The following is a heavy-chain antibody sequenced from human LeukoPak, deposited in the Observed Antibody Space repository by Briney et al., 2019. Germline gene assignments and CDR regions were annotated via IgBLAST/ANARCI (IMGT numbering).Heavy chain of an antibody. CDR3: ASNTGTVFDY. Sequence: SETLSLTCSVSGGSMSSYYWSWIRQPPGKGLEWIGYVYYSGSTEYNPSLRSRVTISLEMSKHQFSLNLTSVTAADTAVYYCASNTGTVFDYWGQGALVTVSS. V-gene: IGHV4-59*01. CDR1: GGSMSSYY. CDR2: VYYSGST. D-gene: IGHD7-27*01. J-gene: IGHJ4*02.